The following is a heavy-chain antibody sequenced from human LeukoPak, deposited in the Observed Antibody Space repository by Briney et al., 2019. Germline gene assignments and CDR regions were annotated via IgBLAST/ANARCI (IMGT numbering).Heavy chain of an antibody. V-gene: IGHV3-15*01. CDR1: GFTFSDAW. CDR2: IKSKTDGGTT. CDR3: TTPQAADDAFDI. D-gene: IGHD2-15*01. Sequence: PGGSLRLSCAASGFTFSDAWMSWVRQAPGKGLEWVGRIKSKTDGGTTDYAAPVKGRFTISRDDSKNTLYLQMNSLKTEDTAVYYSTTPQAADDAFDIWGQGTMVTVSS. J-gene: IGHJ3*02.